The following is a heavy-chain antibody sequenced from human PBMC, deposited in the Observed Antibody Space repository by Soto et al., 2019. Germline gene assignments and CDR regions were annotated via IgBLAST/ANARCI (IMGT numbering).Heavy chain of an antibody. V-gene: IGHV1-69*02. CDR3: ASSYGSGYRAFDY. D-gene: IGHD3-10*01. Sequence: QVQLVQSGAEVKRPGSSVKVSCKASGDTFNFYSINWVRQAPGVGLEWMGRVNPIVSMSNYAQKFQGRVTVTGDKSTSMAYMELISLRSEDAAIYYCASSYGSGYRAFDYWGQGALVTVSS. CDR1: GDTFNFYS. CDR2: VNPIVSMS. J-gene: IGHJ4*02.